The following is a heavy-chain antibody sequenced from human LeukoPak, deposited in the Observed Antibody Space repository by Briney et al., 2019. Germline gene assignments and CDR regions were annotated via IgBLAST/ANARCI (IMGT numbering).Heavy chain of an antibody. V-gene: IGHV1-18*01. CDR1: GYTFTSYG. CDR2: ISAYNGNT. D-gene: IGHD3-10*01. Sequence: ASVKVSCKASGYTFTSYGISWVRQAPGQGLEWMGWISAYNGNTNYAQKLQGRVTMTTDTSTSTAYMELRSLRSDDTAVYYCARDGWHYGSGSYFRPYYYYYMDVWGKGTTVTISS. CDR3: ARDGWHYGSGSYFRPYYYYYMDV. J-gene: IGHJ6*03.